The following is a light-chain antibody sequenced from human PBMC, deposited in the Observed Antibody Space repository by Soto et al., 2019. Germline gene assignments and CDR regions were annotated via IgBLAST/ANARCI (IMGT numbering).Light chain of an antibody. V-gene: IGKV1-39*01. CDR2: AAS. CDR1: QSTSSY. CDR3: QQSCSTPT. J-gene: IGKJ1*01. Sequence: DIQMTQSPSSLSASVGDRVTITCRASQSTSSYLNWYQQKPGKAPKLLIYAASSLQSGVPSRFSGSGSGTDFTLTISSLQPEDFATYYCQQSCSTPTFGQGTKV.